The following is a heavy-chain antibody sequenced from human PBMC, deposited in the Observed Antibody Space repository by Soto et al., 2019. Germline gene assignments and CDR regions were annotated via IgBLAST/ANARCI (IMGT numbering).Heavy chain of an antibody. CDR1: GYTFTSYG. V-gene: IGHV1-18*01. CDR3: ARDVKAGGSYHYYGMDV. Sequence: QVQLVQSGAEVKEPGASVKVSCKASGYTFTSYGISWVRQAPGQGLEWMGGINTYNGNTNYAQKVQGRVNMTTDTSTNTAYMELRSLRSDDTAMYYCARDVKAGGSYHYYGMDVWGQGTTVTVSS. J-gene: IGHJ6*02. CDR2: INTYNGNT. D-gene: IGHD1-26*01.